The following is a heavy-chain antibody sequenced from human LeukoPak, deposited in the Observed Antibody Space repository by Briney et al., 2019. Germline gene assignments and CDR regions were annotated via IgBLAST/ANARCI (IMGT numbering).Heavy chain of an antibody. CDR3: AREGEDYDSSGYPIFREGYYYYYMDV. D-gene: IGHD3-22*01. J-gene: IGHJ6*03. Sequence: PSDTLSLTCTVSGVSISSSSYYWGWLRQPPGKGLEWIGSFYYSGSTLYNPSLESRVTISVDTSKNQFPLKLSSVTAADTAVYYWAREGEDYDSSGYPIFREGYYYYYMDVWGKGTTVTVSS. V-gene: IGHV4-39*06. CDR2: FYYSGST. CDR1: GVSISSSSYY.